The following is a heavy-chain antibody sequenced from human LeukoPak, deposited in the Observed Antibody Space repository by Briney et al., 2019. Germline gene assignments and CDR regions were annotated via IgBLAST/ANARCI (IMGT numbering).Heavy chain of an antibody. D-gene: IGHD6-19*01. CDR2: ISSSSSYI. J-gene: IGHJ4*02. CDR3: ASRGVAVAGTRSIDY. Sequence: GGSLRLSCAASGFTYSSYSMNWVRQAPGKGLEWVSSISSSSSYIYYADSVKGRFTISRDNAKNSLYLQMNSLRAEDTAVYYCASRGVAVAGTRSIDYWGQGTLVTVSS. CDR1: GFTYSSYS. V-gene: IGHV3-21*01.